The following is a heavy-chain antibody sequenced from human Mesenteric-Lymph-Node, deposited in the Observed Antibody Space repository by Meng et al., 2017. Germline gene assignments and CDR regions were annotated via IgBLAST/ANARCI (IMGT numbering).Heavy chain of an antibody. D-gene: IGHD2/OR15-2a*01. J-gene: IGHJ5*02. CDR2: INPNSGGT. Sequence: ASVTVSCKASGYTFTGYYMHWVRQAPGQGLEWMGWINPNSGGTNYAQKFQGRVTMTRDTSISTAYMELSRLRSDDTAVYYCARDASMATLVWFDPWGQGTLVTVSS. CDR1: GYTFTGYY. V-gene: IGHV1-2*02. CDR3: ARDASMATLVWFDP.